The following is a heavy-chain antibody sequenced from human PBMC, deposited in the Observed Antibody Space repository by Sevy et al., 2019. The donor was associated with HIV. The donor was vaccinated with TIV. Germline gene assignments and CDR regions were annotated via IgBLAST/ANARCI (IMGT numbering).Heavy chain of an antibody. J-gene: IGHJ5*02. CDR1: GVSITSDNYY. Sequence: SETLSLTCSVSGVSITSDNYYWSWIRQHPGKGLEWIGYISYSGSTYYNPSLKSRITTSVDTSKSQISLKLSSVTAADTAVYYGAREVAIPHYSWFDPWGQGTMVTVSS. D-gene: IGHD2-21*01. V-gene: IGHV4-31*03. CDR2: ISYSGST. CDR3: AREVAIPHYSWFDP.